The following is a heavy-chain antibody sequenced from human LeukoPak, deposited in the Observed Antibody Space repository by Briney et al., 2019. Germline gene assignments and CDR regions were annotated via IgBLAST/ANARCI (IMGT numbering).Heavy chain of an antibody. CDR1: GGTFSSYA. D-gene: IGHD3-22*01. V-gene: IGHV1-69*01. Sequence: ASVKVSCKASGGTFSSYAISWVRQAPGQGLEWMGGIIPIFGTANYAQKYQGRVTITADESTSTAYMELRSLGSDDTAVYRCARGLYYDTNGYPALQYWGQGTLVTVSS. CDR2: IIPIFGTA. CDR3: ARGLYYDTNGYPALQY. J-gene: IGHJ4*02.